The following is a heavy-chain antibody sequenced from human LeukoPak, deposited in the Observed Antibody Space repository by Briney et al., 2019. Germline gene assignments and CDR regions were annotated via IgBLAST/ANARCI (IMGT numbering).Heavy chain of an antibody. V-gene: IGHV1-69*13. D-gene: IGHD1-26*01. Sequence: ASVKVSCKASGYTFTSYGISWVRQAPGQGLEWMGGIIPIFGTANYAQKFQGRVTITADESTSTAYMELSSLRSEDTAVYYCARDRSRVVGATIGYWGQGTLVTVSS. CDR3: ARDRSRVVGATIGY. CDR2: IIPIFGTA. CDR1: GYTFTSYG. J-gene: IGHJ4*02.